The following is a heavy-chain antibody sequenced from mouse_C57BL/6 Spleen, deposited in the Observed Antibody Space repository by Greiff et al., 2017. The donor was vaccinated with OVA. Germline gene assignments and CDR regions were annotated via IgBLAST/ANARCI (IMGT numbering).Heavy chain of an antibody. CDR3: ESAYDSDCEFDY. Sequence: QVQLQQPGAELVKPGASVKLSCKASGYTFTSYWMHWVKQRPGQGLEWIGRIDPNSGGTKYNEKFKSKATLTVDKPSSTAYMQLSSLTSEDSAVYLCESAYDSDCEFDYWGQGTMVTVSS. V-gene: IGHV1-72*01. CDR1: GYTFTSYW. CDR2: IDPNSGGT. J-gene: IGHJ3*01. D-gene: IGHD2-12*01.